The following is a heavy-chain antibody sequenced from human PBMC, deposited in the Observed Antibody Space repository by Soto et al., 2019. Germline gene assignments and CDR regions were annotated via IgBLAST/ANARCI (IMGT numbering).Heavy chain of an antibody. D-gene: IGHD2-15*01. CDR3: ARQRYCSGGSCYGWFDP. CDR1: GYTFTSYG. CDR2: ISAYNGNT. V-gene: IGHV1-18*01. J-gene: IGHJ5*02. Sequence: ASVKVSCKASGYTFTSYGISWARQAPGQGLEWMGWISAYNGNTNYAQKLQGRVTMTTDTSTSTAYMELRSLRSDDTAVYYCARQRYCSGGSCYGWFDPWGQGTLVTVSS.